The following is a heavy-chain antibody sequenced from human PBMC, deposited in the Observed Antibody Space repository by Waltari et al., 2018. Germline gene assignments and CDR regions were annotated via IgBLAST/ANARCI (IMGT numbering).Heavy chain of an antibody. Sequence: QVQLQQWGAGLLKPSETLSLTCAVYGGSFPASLWSWIRQSPGKGLEWVGEINHSGSTNYNPSLKSRVTISVDTSKNQFSLKLSSMTAADTAVYYCARGVGSPHYFYGMDVWGQGTTVTVSS. J-gene: IGHJ6*02. D-gene: IGHD1-26*01. CDR3: ARGVGSPHYFYGMDV. V-gene: IGHV4-34*01. CDR2: INHSGST. CDR1: GGSFPASL.